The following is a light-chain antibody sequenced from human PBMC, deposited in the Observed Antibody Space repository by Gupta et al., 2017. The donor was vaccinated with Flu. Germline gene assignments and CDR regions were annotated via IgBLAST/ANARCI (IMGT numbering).Light chain of an antibody. V-gene: IGLV1-44*01. Sequence: QSVVTQPPSASETPGQRVTISCSGSSSNIGKNIVNWYQQLPGAAPKLVIYANDRRPSWVTDRFSGSKSGNSASLTISGLQSEDEAGYYCATWDVNLTSWLFGGGTKVTVL. J-gene: IGLJ3*02. CDR1: SSNIGKNI. CDR2: AND. CDR3: ATWDVNLTSWL.